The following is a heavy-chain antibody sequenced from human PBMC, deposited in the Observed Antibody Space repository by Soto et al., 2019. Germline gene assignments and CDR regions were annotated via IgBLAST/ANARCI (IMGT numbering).Heavy chain of an antibody. D-gene: IGHD2-15*01. CDR2: IYPGDSDT. Sequence: EVQLVQSGAEVKKPGESLKISCKGSGYSFTSYWIGWVRQMPGKGLEWMGIIYPGDSDTRYSPSFQGQVTISADKSMSTAYLQWSSLKASDTAMYYCARLCSGGSCYPYYYYGMDVWGQGTTVTVSS. CDR1: GYSFTSYW. V-gene: IGHV5-51*01. J-gene: IGHJ6*02. CDR3: ARLCSGGSCYPYYYYGMDV.